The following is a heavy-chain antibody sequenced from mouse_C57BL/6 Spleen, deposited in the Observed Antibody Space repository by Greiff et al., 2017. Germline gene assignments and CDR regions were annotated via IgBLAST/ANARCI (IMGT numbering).Heavy chain of an antibody. V-gene: IGHV14-4*01. CDR1: GFNIKDDY. J-gene: IGHJ3*01. CDR2: LDPENGDT. D-gene: IGHD2-3*01. CDR3: TSYDGYFRFAY. Sequence: VQLQQSGAELVRPGASVKLSCTASGFNIKDDYMHWVKQRPEQGLEWIGWLDPENGDTEYASKFQGKATITADTSSNTAYLQLSSLTSEDTAVYYCTSYDGYFRFAYWGQGTLVTVSA.